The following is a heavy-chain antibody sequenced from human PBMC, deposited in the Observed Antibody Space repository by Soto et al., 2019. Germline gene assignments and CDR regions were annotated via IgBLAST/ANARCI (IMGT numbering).Heavy chain of an antibody. V-gene: IGHV3-23*01. Sequence: EVQLLESGGGLVQPGGSLRLSCAASGFTFSSYAMSWVRQAPGKGLEWVSAISGSGGSTYYADSVKGRFTISRDNSKNTLYLQMNSLRAEDTAVYDCAKFADCSGGSCESSADYFQQWGQGTLVTVSS. J-gene: IGHJ1*01. CDR1: GFTFSSYA. CDR3: AKFADCSGGSCESSADYFQQ. CDR2: ISGSGGST. D-gene: IGHD2-15*01.